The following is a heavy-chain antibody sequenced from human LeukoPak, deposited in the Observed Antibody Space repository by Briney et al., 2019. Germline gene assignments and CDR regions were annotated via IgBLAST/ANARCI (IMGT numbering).Heavy chain of an antibody. CDR1: GFTFSSYS. CDR3: ARGVGWELLGGFDY. D-gene: IGHD1-26*01. Sequence: PGGSLRLSCAASGFTFSSYSMNWVRQAPGKGLEWVSYISSSSSTIYYADSVKGRFTISRDNAKNSLYLQMNSLRAEDTAVYYCARGVGWELLGGFDYWGQGTLVTVSS. J-gene: IGHJ4*02. CDR2: ISSSSSTI. V-gene: IGHV3-48*04.